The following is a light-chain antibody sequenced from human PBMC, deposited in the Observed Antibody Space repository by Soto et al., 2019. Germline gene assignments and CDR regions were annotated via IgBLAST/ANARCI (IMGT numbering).Light chain of an antibody. V-gene: IGKV1-5*01. J-gene: IGKJ1*01. CDR1: QSINFY. Sequence: DIHMTHSPSTLSASVGDRVTITCRASQSINFYLAWYQQKTGKAPKVLIWNAYTLESGVPSRFSGSGSGTEFALTISSLQPDDFATYYCQQYNSYSTWTFGQGTKVDIK. CDR2: NAY. CDR3: QQYNSYSTWT.